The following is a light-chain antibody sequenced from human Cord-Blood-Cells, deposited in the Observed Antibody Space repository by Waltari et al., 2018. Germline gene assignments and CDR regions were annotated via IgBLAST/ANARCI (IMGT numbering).Light chain of an antibody. J-gene: IGLJ3*02. CDR2: DVS. CDR3: SSYTSSSTWV. V-gene: IGLV2-14*03. Sequence: QSARPQPPPVSGSPGQSIPTPCTGTSIDVGGYNYVPWYQQHPGKAPKLMIYDVSNRPSGVSNRFSGSKSGNTASLTISGLQAEDEADYYCSSYTSSSTWVFGGGTKLTVL. CDR1: SIDVGGYNY.